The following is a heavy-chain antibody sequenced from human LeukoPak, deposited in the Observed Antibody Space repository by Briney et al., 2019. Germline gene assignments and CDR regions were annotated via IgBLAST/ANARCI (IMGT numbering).Heavy chain of an antibody. J-gene: IGHJ3*02. V-gene: IGHV4-34*01. Sequence: SETLSLTCAVYGGSFSGYYWSWIRQPPGKGLEWIGEINHSGSTNYNPSLKSRVTISVDTSKNQFSLKLSSVTAADTAVYYCARWGIPEYYYDSSGLRLGAFDIWGQGTMVTVSS. CDR1: GGSFSGYY. CDR3: ARWGIPEYYYDSSGLRLGAFDI. CDR2: INHSGST. D-gene: IGHD3-22*01.